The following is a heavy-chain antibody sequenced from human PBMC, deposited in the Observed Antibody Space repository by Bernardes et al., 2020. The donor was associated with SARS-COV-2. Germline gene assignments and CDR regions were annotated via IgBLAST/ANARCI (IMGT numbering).Heavy chain of an antibody. J-gene: IGHJ4*02. Sequence: SVKVSCKASGFSFINSAMQWVRQARGQRLEWVGWIVVGSGSTNYAHKFHGRVTITRDTSTSTAYMELSSLRSEDTAVYYCAADLLTTTTGPFDYWGQGTLVTVSS. CDR1: GFSFINSA. CDR2: IVVGSGST. D-gene: IGHD4-4*01. V-gene: IGHV1-58*02. CDR3: AADLLTTTTGPFDY.